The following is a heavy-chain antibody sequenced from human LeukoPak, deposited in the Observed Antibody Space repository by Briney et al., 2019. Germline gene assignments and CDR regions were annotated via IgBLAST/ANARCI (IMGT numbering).Heavy chain of an antibody. Sequence: GRSLRLSCAASGFTFDDYAMHWVRQAPGKGLEWVSGISWNSGSIGYADSVKGRFTIPRDNSKNTLYLQMNSLRAEDTAVYYCARGSMNYYDSSGYYPDYWGQGTLVTVSS. CDR3: ARGSMNYYDSSGYYPDY. D-gene: IGHD3-22*01. CDR1: GFTFDDYA. CDR2: ISWNSGSI. V-gene: IGHV3-9*01. J-gene: IGHJ4*02.